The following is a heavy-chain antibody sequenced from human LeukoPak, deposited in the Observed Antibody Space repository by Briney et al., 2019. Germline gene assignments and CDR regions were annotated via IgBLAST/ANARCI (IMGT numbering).Heavy chain of an antibody. V-gene: IGHV3-30*02. CDR1: GFSFSSYG. D-gene: IGHD3-9*01. J-gene: IGHJ4*02. CDR2: IRYDGSNK. Sequence: AGGSLRLSCAASGFSFSSYGMHWVRQAPGKGLEWVAFIRYDGSNKYYADSVKGRFTIARGNSKNTLYLQMNSLRAEDTAVYYCARGTYDILTGFDYWGQGTLVTVSS. CDR3: ARGTYDILTGFDY.